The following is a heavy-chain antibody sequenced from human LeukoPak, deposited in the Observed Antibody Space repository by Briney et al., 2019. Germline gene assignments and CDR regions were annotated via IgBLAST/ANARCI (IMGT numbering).Heavy chain of an antibody. Sequence: PSETLSLTCTVSGGSISSYYWSWIRQPPGKGLEWIGYIYYSGSTNYNPSLKSRVTISVDTSKDQFSLKLSSVTAADTAVCCCARVVSDILTGYHYMDVWGKGTTVTISS. J-gene: IGHJ6*03. CDR2: IYYSGST. CDR3: ARVVSDILTGYHYMDV. CDR1: GGSISSYY. V-gene: IGHV4-59*01. D-gene: IGHD3-9*01.